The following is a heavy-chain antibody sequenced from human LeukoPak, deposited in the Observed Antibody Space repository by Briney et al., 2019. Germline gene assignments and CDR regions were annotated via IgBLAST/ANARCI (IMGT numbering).Heavy chain of an antibody. D-gene: IGHD4-23*01. Sequence: SVKVSCKASGGTFSSYAISWVRQAPGQGLEWMGGIIPIFGTANYAQKFQGRVTITADESTSTAYMELSSLRSEDTAVYYCARDLGLYGGNSALDYWGQGALVTVSS. J-gene: IGHJ4*02. CDR1: GGTFSSYA. V-gene: IGHV1-69*13. CDR3: ARDLGLYGGNSALDY. CDR2: IIPIFGTA.